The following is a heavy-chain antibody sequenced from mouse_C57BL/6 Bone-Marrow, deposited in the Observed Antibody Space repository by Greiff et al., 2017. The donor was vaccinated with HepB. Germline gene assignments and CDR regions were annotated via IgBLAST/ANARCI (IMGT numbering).Heavy chain of an antibody. CDR2: IYPRSGNT. J-gene: IGHJ3*01. CDR3: GKIYYYGSSPWFAY. CDR1: GYTFTSYG. Sequence: VQLVESGAELARPGASVKLSCKASGYTFTSYGISWVKQRPGQGLEWIGEIYPRSGNTYYNEKFKGKATLTADKSSSTAYMELRSLTSEDSAVYFCGKIYYYGSSPWFAYWGQGTLVTVSA. D-gene: IGHD1-1*01. V-gene: IGHV1-81*01.